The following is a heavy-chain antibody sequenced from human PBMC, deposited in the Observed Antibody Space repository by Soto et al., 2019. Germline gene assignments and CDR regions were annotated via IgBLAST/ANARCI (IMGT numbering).Heavy chain of an antibody. V-gene: IGHV3-23*01. J-gene: IGHJ4*02. CDR2: ISGSGGST. CDR3: AKPSFVVVPAAMPEPFDY. CDR1: GFTFSSYA. Sequence: GGSLRLSCAASGFTFSSYAMSWVRQAPGKGLEWVSAISGSGGSTYYADSVKGRFTISRDNSKNTLYLQMNSLRAEDPAVYYCAKPSFVVVPAAMPEPFDYWGQGTLVTVSS. D-gene: IGHD2-2*01.